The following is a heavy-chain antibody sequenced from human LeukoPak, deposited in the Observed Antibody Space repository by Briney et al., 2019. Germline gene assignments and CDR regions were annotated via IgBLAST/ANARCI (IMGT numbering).Heavy chain of an antibody. D-gene: IGHD2-15*01. V-gene: IGHV4-61*01. J-gene: IGHJ4*02. Sequence: PSETLSLTCTVSGGSISSGSYYWSWIRQPPGKGLEWIGYIYYSGSTNYNPSLKSRVTISVDTSKNQFSLKLSSVTAADTAVYYCARGIQGFRVVEGNYFDYWGQGTLVTVSS. CDR1: GGSISSGSYY. CDR2: IYYSGST. CDR3: ARGIQGFRVVEGNYFDY.